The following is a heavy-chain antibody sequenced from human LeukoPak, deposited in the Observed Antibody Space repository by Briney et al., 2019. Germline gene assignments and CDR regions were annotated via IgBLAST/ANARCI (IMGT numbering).Heavy chain of an antibody. CDR3: AGEPGSSAGVVPAY. J-gene: IGHJ4*02. CDR2: INSDGSSI. Sequence: GGSLRLSCAASVLTFSSYWMHWVRQGPGKGLVWVSRINSDGSSIRYAASVKGRFTISRDNAKNTLYLQMNSLRAEDTAVYYCAGEPGSSAGVVPAYWGQGTLVTVSS. D-gene: IGHD3-3*01. CDR1: VLTFSSYW. V-gene: IGHV3-74*01.